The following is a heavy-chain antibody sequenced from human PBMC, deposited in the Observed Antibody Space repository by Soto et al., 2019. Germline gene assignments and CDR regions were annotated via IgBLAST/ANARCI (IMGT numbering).Heavy chain of an antibody. CDR3: ARTSGSSSWYEGYYYYYYMDV. J-gene: IGHJ6*03. CDR2: IKQDGSEK. D-gene: IGHD6-13*01. CDR1: GFTFSSYW. Sequence: GGSLRLSCAASGFTFSSYWMSWVRQAPGKGLEWVANIKQDGSEKYYVDSVKGRFTISRDNAKNSLYLQMNSLRAEDTAVYYCARTSGSSSWYEGYYYYYYMDVWGKGTTVTVSS. V-gene: IGHV3-7*01.